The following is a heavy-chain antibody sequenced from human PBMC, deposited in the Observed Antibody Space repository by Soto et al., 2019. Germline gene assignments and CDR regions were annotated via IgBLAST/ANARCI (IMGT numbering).Heavy chain of an antibody. CDR3: AKDGASCSWYSNNWFDP. CDR1: GFTFSSYA. V-gene: IGHV3-23*01. J-gene: IGHJ5*02. Sequence: EVQLLESGGGLVQPGGSLRLSCAASGFTFSSYAMSWVRQAPGKGLEWVSAISGSGGSTYYADSVKGRFTISRDNSKNTLYLQMNSLGAEDTAVYYCAKDGASCSWYSNNWFDPWGQGSLVTVSS. D-gene: IGHD6-13*01. CDR2: ISGSGGST.